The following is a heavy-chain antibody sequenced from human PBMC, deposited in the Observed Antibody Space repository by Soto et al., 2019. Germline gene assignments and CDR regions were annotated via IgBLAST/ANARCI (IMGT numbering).Heavy chain of an antibody. CDR3: ARGRIVVVPAARVADYYYYYYMDV. V-gene: IGHV1-8*01. CDR1: GYTFTSYD. J-gene: IGHJ6*03. CDR2: MNPNSGNT. D-gene: IGHD2-2*01. Sequence: ASVKVSCKASGYTFTSYDINWVRQATGQGLEWMGWMNPNSGNTGYAQKFQGRVTMTRNTSISTAYMELSSLRSEDTAVYYCARGRIVVVPAARVADYYYYYYMDVWGKGTTVTVSS.